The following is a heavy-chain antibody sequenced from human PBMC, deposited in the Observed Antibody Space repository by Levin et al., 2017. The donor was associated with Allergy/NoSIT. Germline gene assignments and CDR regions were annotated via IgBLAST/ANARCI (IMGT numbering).Heavy chain of an antibody. CDR2: ISYDGSNK. CDR3: AKDPGEGSGSYYPHENYGMDV. CDR1: GFIFSSNG. Sequence: SCAASGFIFSSNGIHWVRQAPGKGLEWVAVISYDGSNKYYADSVKGRFTISRDNSKNTLYLQMNSLRAEDTAVYYCAKDPGEGSGSYYPHENYGMDVWGQGTTVTVSS. V-gene: IGHV3-30*18. D-gene: IGHD3-10*01. J-gene: IGHJ6*02.